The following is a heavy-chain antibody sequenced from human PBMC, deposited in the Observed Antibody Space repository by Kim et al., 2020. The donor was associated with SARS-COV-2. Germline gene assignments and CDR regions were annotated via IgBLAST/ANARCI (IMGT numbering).Heavy chain of an antibody. CDR3: ARDFRGYTYVANDY. V-gene: IGHV3-11*06. D-gene: IGHD5-18*01. CDR2: ISSSTSHT. Sequence: GGSLRLSCAASGFTFSNYYMSWIRQAPGKGLEWVSYISSSTSHTNYAESVKGRFTISRDNAKNSLYLQMNSLRAEYTAVYYCARDFRGYTYVANDYWGQGTLVTVSS. J-gene: IGHJ4*02. CDR1: GFTFSNYY.